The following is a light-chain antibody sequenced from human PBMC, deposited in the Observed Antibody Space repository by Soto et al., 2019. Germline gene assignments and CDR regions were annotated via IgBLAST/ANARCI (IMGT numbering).Light chain of an antibody. J-gene: IGLJ2*01. CDR2: DAN. V-gene: IGLV1-51*01. Sequence: QSVLTQPPSVSAAPGQKVIISCSGSSSNIGNNYVSWYQQLPGTAPRLLIYDANKRPSEIPDRFSGSKSATSATLGITGLPTGAEADYYCGAWDTSLSGVVFGGGTKLTVL. CDR3: GAWDTSLSGVV. CDR1: SSNIGNNY.